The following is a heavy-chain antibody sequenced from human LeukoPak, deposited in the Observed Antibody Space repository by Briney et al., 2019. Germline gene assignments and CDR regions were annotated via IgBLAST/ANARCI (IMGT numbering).Heavy chain of an antibody. CDR2: LHADGIER. CDR3: ARGGYSFDY. V-gene: IGHV3-7*01. J-gene: IGHJ4*02. Sequence: QSGGSLRLSCAASGFTLSGYWMSWVRQAPGKGLEWVAGLHADGIERYYVDPVKGRFTISRDNAKNSLHLQMYSLRLDDTAVYYCARGGYSFDYLGQGTLVTVSS. CDR1: GFTLSGYW. D-gene: IGHD5-12*01.